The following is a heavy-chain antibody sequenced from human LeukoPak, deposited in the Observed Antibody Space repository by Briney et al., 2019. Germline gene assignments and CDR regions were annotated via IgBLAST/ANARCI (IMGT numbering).Heavy chain of an antibody. CDR3: ARGYSVVIIGPYYMDV. CDR2: IYHSGGT. CDR1: GGSISSGGYY. Sequence: SETLSLTCTVSGGSISSGGYYWSWIRQPPGKGLEWIGYIYHSGGTYYNPSLKSRVTISVDRSKNQFSLKLSSVTAADTAVYYCARGYSVVIIGPYYMDVWGKGTTVTVSS. J-gene: IGHJ6*03. D-gene: IGHD3-3*01. V-gene: IGHV4-30-2*01.